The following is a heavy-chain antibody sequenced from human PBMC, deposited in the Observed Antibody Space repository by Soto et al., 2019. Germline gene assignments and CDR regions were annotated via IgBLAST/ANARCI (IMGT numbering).Heavy chain of an antibody. CDR1: GSVFIGHC. CDR3: ARGRVTIFGVVIIAKAYYFDY. J-gene: IGHJ4*02. CDR2: INHSGST. D-gene: IGHD3-3*01. V-gene: IGHV4-34*01. Sequence: SHSFAVCGSVFIGHCRIWIRQPPGKGLEGVGEINHSGSTNYNPSLKSRVTISVDTSKNQFSLKLSTVTAADTAVYYCARGRVTIFGVVIIAKAYYFDYWGQGTLVTVSS.